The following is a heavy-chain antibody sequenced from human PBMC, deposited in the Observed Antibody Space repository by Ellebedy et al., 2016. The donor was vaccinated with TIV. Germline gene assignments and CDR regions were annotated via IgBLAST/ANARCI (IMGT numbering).Heavy chain of an antibody. CDR3: ARDPVGVGPAFDI. D-gene: IGHD4-23*01. V-gene: IGHV3-23*01. CDR2: ISGSGDNT. J-gene: IGHJ3*02. CDR1: GLTFSSHA. Sequence: GESLKISCAASGLTFSSHAMSWVRQAPGKGLEWVSSISGSGDNTYYADSMKGRFTISRDNSKNTLSLQMNSLRAEDTAVYYCARDPVGVGPAFDIWGQGTIVTVSS.